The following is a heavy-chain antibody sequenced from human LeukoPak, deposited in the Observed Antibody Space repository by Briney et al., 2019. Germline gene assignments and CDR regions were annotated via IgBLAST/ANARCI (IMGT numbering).Heavy chain of an antibody. CDR2: ISYDGSNK. J-gene: IGHJ4*02. D-gene: IGHD4-23*01. V-gene: IGHV3-30-3*01. CDR3: ARAVADYGGKGYYFDY. CDR1: GFTFSSYA. Sequence: GGSLRLSCAASGFTFSSYAMHWVRQAPGKGLEWVAVISYDGSNKYYADSVKGRFTISRDNSKNTLYLQMNSLRAEDTAVFYCARAVADYGGKGYYFDYWGQGTLVIVSS.